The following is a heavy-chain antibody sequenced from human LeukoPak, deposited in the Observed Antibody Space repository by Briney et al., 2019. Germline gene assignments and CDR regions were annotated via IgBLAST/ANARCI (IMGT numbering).Heavy chain of an antibody. CDR1: GYTFTSYD. CDR3: ARTPRGYSYGYLYYYYYMDV. CDR2: MNPNSGNT. D-gene: IGHD5-18*01. J-gene: IGHJ6*03. Sequence: GASVKVSCKASGYTFTSYDINWVRQATGQGLEWMGWMNPNSGNTDYAQKFQGRVTMTRNTSISTAYMELSSLRSEDTAVYYCARTPRGYSYGYLYYYYYMDVWGKGTTVTVSS. V-gene: IGHV1-8*01.